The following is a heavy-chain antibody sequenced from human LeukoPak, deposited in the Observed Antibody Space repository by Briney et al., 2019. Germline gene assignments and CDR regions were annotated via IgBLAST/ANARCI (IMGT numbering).Heavy chain of an antibody. CDR3: ARRYCSGNNCYANFDY. Sequence: GESLKISCKGSGYSFTSYWIGWVRQMPGKGLEWMGIIYPGDSDARYGPAFQGQVTISDDKSISTAYLQWSSLKASDTAMYYCARRYCSGNNCYANFDYWGQGTLVTVSA. CDR1: GYSFTSYW. D-gene: IGHD2-2*01. CDR2: IYPGDSDA. J-gene: IGHJ4*02. V-gene: IGHV5-51*01.